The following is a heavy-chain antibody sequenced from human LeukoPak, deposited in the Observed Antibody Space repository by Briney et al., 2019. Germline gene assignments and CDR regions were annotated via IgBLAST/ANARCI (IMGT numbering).Heavy chain of an antibody. V-gene: IGHV1-69*13. Sequence: SAKVSCKASGGTFISYAISWVRQAPGQGLEWMGGIIPIFGTANYAQKFQGRVTITADESTSTAYMELSSLRSEDTAVYYCAIGITIFGVVRYYYYGMDVWGQGTTVTVSS. D-gene: IGHD3-3*01. CDR1: GGTFISYA. CDR2: IIPIFGTA. CDR3: AIGITIFGVVRYYYYGMDV. J-gene: IGHJ6*02.